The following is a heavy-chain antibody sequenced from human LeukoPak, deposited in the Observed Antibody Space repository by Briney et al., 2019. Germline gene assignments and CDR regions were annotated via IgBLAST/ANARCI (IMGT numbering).Heavy chain of an antibody. V-gene: IGHV4-38-2*01. CDR3: ARHDFYSNYPHNWFDP. J-gene: IGHJ5*02. CDR1: GYSISRGYF. CDR2: FYHSGST. Sequence: PSETLSLTCVVSGYSISRGYFWGWIRQPPGKGLEWIGSFYHSGSTHYNPSLWSRVTISVDTSKNQFSLNLSSVTAADTAVYYCARHDFYSNYPHNWFDPWGQGTLVTISS. D-gene: IGHD4-11*01.